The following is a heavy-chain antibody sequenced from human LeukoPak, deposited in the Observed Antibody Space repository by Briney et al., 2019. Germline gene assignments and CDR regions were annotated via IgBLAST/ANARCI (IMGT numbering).Heavy chain of an antibody. Sequence: SETLSLTCTVSGGSISSSSYYWGWIRQPPGKGLEWIGSIYYSGSTYYNPSLKSRVTISVDTSKNQFSLKLSSVTAADTAVYYCARVIQQLAQLYYFDYWGQGTLVTVSS. CDR3: ARVIQQLAQLYYFDY. D-gene: IGHD6-6*01. V-gene: IGHV4-39*07. CDR1: GGSISSSSYY. CDR2: IYYSGST. J-gene: IGHJ4*02.